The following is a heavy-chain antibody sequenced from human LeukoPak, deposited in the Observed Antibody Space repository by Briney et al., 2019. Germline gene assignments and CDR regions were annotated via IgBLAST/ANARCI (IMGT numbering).Heavy chain of an antibody. CDR1: GGSISSGSYY. D-gene: IGHD6-13*01. CDR3: ARESTRWQQLVGY. J-gene: IGHJ4*02. V-gene: IGHV4-61*02. Sequence: SETLSLTCTVSGGSISSGSYYWSWIRQPAGKGLEWIGRIYTSGSTNYNPSLKSRVTISVDTSKNQFSLKLSSVTAADTAVYYCARESTRWQQLVGYWGQGTLVTVSS. CDR2: IYTSGST.